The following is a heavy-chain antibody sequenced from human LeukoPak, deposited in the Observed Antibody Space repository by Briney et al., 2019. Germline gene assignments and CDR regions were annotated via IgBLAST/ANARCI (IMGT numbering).Heavy chain of an antibody. CDR1: GFTVSSNY. CDR2: ISATRSYI. CDR3: ARVRYYDSSGYYLDAFDI. V-gene: IGHV3-21*01. D-gene: IGHD3-22*01. J-gene: IGHJ3*02. Sequence: GGSLRLSCAASGFTVSSNYMSWVRQAPGKGLEWVSSISATRSYIYYADSVKGRFTISRDNARNSLYLRMNSLRVEDTAVYYCARVRYYDSSGYYLDAFDIWGQGTMATVSS.